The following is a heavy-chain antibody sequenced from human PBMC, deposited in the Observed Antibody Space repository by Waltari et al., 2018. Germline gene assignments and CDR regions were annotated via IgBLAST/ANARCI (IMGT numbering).Heavy chain of an antibody. J-gene: IGHJ4*02. CDR2: IYHSGST. CDR1: GYSISSGYY. Sequence: QVQLQESGPGLVKPSETLSLTCAVSGYSISSGYYWGWIRQPPGKGLEWIGSIYHSGSTYYTPSLKGRVTISVDTSKNQFSLKLSSVTAADTAVYYCARTGGGDYYFDYWGQGTLVTVSS. CDR3: ARTGGGDYYFDY. D-gene: IGHD7-27*01. V-gene: IGHV4-38-2*01.